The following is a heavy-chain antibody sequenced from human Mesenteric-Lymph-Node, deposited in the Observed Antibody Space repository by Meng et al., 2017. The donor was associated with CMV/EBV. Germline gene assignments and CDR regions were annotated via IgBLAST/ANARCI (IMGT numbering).Heavy chain of an antibody. CDR2: IYYSGST. CDR3: ARGRLYCSSTSCSYYFDY. CDR1: GGSISSSSYY. D-gene: IGHD2-2*01. Sequence: GSLRLSCTVSGGSISSSSYYWGWIRQPPGKGLEWIGSIYYSGSTYYNPSLKSRVTISVDTSKNQFSLKLSSVTAADTAVYYCARGRLYCSSTSCSYYFDYWGQGTLVTVSS. J-gene: IGHJ4*02. V-gene: IGHV4-39*07.